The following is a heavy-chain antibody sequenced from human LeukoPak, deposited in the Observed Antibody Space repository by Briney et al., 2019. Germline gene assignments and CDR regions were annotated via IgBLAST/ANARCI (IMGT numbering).Heavy chain of an antibody. D-gene: IGHD3-22*01. CDR3: ARDGYDSSGYFDY. J-gene: IGHJ4*02. CDR1: GGSISSYY. CDR2: IYYSGST. V-gene: IGHV4-59*01. Sequence: SETLSLTCTVSGGSISSYYWSWIRQPPGKGLEWIGYIYYSGSTNYNPSPKSRVTISVDTSKNQFSLKLSSVTAADTAVYYCARDGYDSSGYFDYWGQGTLVTVSS.